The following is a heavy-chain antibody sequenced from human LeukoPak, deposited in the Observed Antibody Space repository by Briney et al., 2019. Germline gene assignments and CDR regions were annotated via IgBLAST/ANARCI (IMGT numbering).Heavy chain of an antibody. CDR1: GGTFNSYV. CDR3: ARGPLRFLGGIDY. D-gene: IGHD3-3*01. CDR2: IIPIFGTA. V-gene: IGHV1-69*13. Sequence: SVKVSCKASGGTFNSYVISWVRQAPGQGLEWMGGIIPIFGTANYAQKFQGRVTITADESTSTAYMELSSLRFEDTAVYYCARGPLRFLGGIDYWGQGTLVTVSS. J-gene: IGHJ4*02.